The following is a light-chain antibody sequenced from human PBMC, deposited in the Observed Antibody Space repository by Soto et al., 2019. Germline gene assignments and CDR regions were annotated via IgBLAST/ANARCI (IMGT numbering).Light chain of an antibody. V-gene: IGLV1-40*01. CDR1: SSNIGAGFD. Sequence: QSVLTQPPSVSGAPGQRVTISCTGSSSNIGAGFDVHWYHQIAGTAPKLLIYGNTYRPSGVPDRFSGSRSATSASLTITGLQDEDEADYYCQSYDRSLSGSFFGTGTKLTVL. CDR3: QSYDRSLSGSF. J-gene: IGLJ1*01. CDR2: GNT.